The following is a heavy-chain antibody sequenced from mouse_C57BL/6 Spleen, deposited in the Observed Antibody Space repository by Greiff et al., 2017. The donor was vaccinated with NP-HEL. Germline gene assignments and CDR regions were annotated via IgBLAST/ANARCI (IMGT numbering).Heavy chain of an antibody. CDR1: GYTFTSYW. D-gene: IGHD1-1*01. V-gene: IGHV1-52*01. Sequence: QVQLQQPGAELVRPGSSVKLSCKASGYTFTSYWMHWVKQRPIQGLEWIGNIDPSDSETHYNQKFKDKATLTVDKSSSTAYMQLSSLTSEDSAVYYSARGDYGSSTSDYWGQGTTLTVSS. CDR3: ARGDYGSSTSDY. CDR2: IDPSDSET. J-gene: IGHJ2*01.